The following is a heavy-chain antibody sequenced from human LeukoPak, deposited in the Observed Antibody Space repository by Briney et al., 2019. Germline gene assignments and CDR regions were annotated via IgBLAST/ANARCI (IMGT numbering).Heavy chain of an antibody. CDR1: GFTFSSYA. V-gene: IGHV3-23*01. J-gene: IGHJ4*02. Sequence: GGSLRLSCAASGFTFSSYAMSGFRQAPGKGRHGVAAVSGSGGSTYYAHSVKGWFTISRDNSKNTLYLQMNRLRAEDTAVYYCAKVEGIAVAVWFLDYWGQGTLVTVSS. CDR2: VSGSGGST. D-gene: IGHD6-19*01. CDR3: AKVEGIAVAVWFLDY.